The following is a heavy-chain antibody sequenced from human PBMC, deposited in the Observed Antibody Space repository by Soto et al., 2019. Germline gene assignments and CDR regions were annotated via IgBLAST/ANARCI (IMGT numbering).Heavy chain of an antibody. Sequence: SETLSLTCTVSGGSISSSSYYWGWIHQPPGKGLEWIGSIYYSGSTYYNPSLKSRVTISVDTSKNQFSLKLSSVTAADTAVYYCASGRDGDPFDYWGQGTLVTVSS. V-gene: IGHV4-39*01. CDR1: GGSISSSSYY. D-gene: IGHD4-17*01. CDR3: ASGRDGDPFDY. CDR2: IYYSGST. J-gene: IGHJ4*02.